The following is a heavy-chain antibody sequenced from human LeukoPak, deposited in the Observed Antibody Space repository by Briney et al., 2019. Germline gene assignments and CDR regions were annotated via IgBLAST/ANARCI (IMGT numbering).Heavy chain of an antibody. CDR2: ISISGSTI. J-gene: IGHJ6*04. D-gene: IGHD3-10*02. CDR1: GFTFSSYE. Sequence: GGSLRLSCAASGFTFSSYEMNWVRQAPGKGLEWVSYISISGSTIYYADSVKGRFTISRDNVKNSLYLQMNSLRAEDTAVYYCAELGITMIGGVWGKGTTVTISS. V-gene: IGHV3-48*03. CDR3: AELGITMIGGV.